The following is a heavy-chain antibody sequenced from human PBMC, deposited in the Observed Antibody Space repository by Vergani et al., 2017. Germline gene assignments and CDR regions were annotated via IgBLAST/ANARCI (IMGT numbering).Heavy chain of an antibody. Sequence: QVQLAESGGGRVQPGRSLRLSCAASGFSFSSHAIHWVRQAPGKGLEWVAVISNDGSKKYYADSVKGRFTISRDNSKNTLYLQMNSLRTKDTAVYYCAKAGSVTSGSLQYNFYMDVWGKGTTVTVS. V-gene: IGHV3-30*18. CDR1: GFSFSSHA. D-gene: IGHD3-10*01. CDR3: AKAGSVTSGSLQYNFYMDV. CDR2: ISNDGSKK. J-gene: IGHJ6*03.